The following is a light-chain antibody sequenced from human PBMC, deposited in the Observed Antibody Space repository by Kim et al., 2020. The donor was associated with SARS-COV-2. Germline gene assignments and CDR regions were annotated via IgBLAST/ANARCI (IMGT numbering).Light chain of an antibody. CDR3: QQYYSTPRT. Sequence: DIVMTQSPDSLAVSLGERATINCKSSQSVLYSSNNKNYLAWYQQKAGQPPKLLIYWASTRESGVPDRFSGSGSGTDFTLTISSLQAKDVAVYYCQQYYSTPRTFGQGTKLEI. J-gene: IGKJ2*01. CDR1: QSVLYSSNNKNY. CDR2: WAS. V-gene: IGKV4-1*01.